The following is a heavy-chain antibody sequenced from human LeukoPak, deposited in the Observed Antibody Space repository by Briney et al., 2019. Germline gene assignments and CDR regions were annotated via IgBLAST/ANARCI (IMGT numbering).Heavy chain of an antibody. CDR3: ARDLGTFYYYYGMDV. D-gene: IGHD3-16*01. CDR1: GFTFSSYA. J-gene: IGHJ6*02. V-gene: IGHV3-30*04. CDR2: ISYDGSNK. Sequence: GGSLRLSCAASGFTFSSYAMHWVRQAPGKGLEWVAVISYDGSNKYYADSVKGRFTISRDNSKNTLYLQMNSLRAEDTAVYYCARDLGTFYYYYGMDVWGQGTTVTVPS.